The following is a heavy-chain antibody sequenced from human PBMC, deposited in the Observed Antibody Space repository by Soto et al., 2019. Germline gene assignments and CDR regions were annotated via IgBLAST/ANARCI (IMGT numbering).Heavy chain of an antibody. CDR1: GYTFTSYG. J-gene: IGHJ4*02. CDR2: ISAYNGNT. V-gene: IGHV1-18*04. D-gene: IGHD2-2*01. Sequence: ASVKVSCKASGYTFTSYGISWVRQAPGQGLEWMGWISAYNGNTNYAQKLQGRVTMTTDTSTSTAYMELRSLRSDDTAVYYCARDPPVVVPAAGPIYIDFSGPAPLVTV. CDR3: ARDPPVVVPAAGPIYIDF.